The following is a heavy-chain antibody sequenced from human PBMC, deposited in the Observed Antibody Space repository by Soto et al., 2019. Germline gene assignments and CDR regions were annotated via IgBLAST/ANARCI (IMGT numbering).Heavy chain of an antibody. CDR3: ARVWCGGSCHLDY. Sequence: QVQLVPSGAEVKKPGSSVKVSCKASGGTFSSYTISWVRQAPGQGLEWMGRIIPILGIANYAQKFQGRVTITADKSTSTAYMELSSLRSEDTAVYYCARVWCGGSCHLDYWGQGTLVTVSS. CDR2: IIPILGIA. J-gene: IGHJ4*02. V-gene: IGHV1-69*02. CDR1: GGTFSSYT. D-gene: IGHD2-15*01.